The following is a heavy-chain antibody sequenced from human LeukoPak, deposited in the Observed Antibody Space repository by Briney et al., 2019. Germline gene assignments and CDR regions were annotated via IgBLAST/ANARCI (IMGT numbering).Heavy chain of an antibody. CDR2: IYYSGTT. V-gene: IGHV4-59*01. CDR3: AREMGSSGWQSAYYYHMDV. CDR1: GASMSDFY. D-gene: IGHD6-19*01. Sequence: SETLSLTCTVSGASMSDFYWNWIRQSPRKGLEWLGYIYYSGTTNYNPSLKSRVTISIDTSKNQFSLKLSSVTAADTAVYYCAREMGSSGWQSAYYYHMDVWGKGTTVTVSS. J-gene: IGHJ6*03.